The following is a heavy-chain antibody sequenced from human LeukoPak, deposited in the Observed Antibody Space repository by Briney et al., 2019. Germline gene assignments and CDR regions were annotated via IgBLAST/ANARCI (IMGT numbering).Heavy chain of an antibody. D-gene: IGHD5-24*01. CDR1: GGTFSSYA. CDR3: ARDPPRDGYRYNNWFDP. CDR2: IIPIFGTA. J-gene: IGHJ5*02. V-gene: IGHV1-69*13. Sequence: EASVKVSCKASGGTFSSYAISWVRQAPGQGLECMGGIIPIFGTANYAQKFQGRVTITADESTSTAYMELSSLRSEDTAVYYCARDPPRDGYRYNNWFDPWGQGTLVTVSS.